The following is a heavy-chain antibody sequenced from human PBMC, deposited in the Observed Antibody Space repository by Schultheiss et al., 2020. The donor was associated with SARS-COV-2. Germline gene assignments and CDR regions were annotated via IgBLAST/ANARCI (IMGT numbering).Heavy chain of an antibody. Sequence: GGSLRLSCAASGFTVSSNYMSWVRQAPGKGLEWVAVISYDGSNKYYADSVKGRFTISRDNSKNTLYLQMNSLRAEDTAVYYCARAQLYQLIDYWGQGTLVTVSS. CDR1: GFTVSSNY. V-gene: IGHV3-30-3*01. CDR2: ISYDGSNK. D-gene: IGHD2-2*01. CDR3: ARAQLYQLIDY. J-gene: IGHJ4*02.